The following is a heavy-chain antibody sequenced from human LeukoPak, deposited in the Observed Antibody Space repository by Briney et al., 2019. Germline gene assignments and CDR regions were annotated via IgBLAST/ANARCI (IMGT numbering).Heavy chain of an antibody. CDR3: ARTYDTSGYYYAFDY. D-gene: IGHD3-22*01. CDR1: GASISSSHW. J-gene: IGHJ4*02. CDR2: IYHSGST. V-gene: IGHV4-4*02. Sequence: NPSETLSLTCAVSGASISSSHWWSWVCQAPGKGLEWIGEIYHSGSTNYNPSLKSRVTISVDKSKNQFSLKLSSVTAADTAVYYCARTYDTSGYYYAFDYWGQGTLVTVSS.